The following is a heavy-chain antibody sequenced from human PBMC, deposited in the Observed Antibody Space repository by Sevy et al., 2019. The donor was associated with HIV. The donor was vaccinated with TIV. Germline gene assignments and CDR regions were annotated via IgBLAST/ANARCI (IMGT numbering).Heavy chain of an antibody. V-gene: IGHV4-30-2*01. D-gene: IGHD4-17*01. CDR1: GGSISSGLYS. CDR3: ARDSGDYPYYFDH. Sequence: SETLSLTCAVSGGSISSGLYSWNWIRQPPGRGLEWIGYIYHTGNTYYNPSPKTRVTISVDRSKNQFSLRLTSVTAADTAVYYCARDSGDYPYYFDHWGQGTLVTVSS. CDR2: IYHTGNT. J-gene: IGHJ4*02.